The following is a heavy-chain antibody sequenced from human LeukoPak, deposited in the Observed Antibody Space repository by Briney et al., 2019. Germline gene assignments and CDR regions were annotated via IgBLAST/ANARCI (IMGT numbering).Heavy chain of an antibody. V-gene: IGHV3-7*04. CDR1: KFTFSSYW. CDR2: MNQLGNEK. J-gene: IGHJ4*02. D-gene: IGHD3-16*01. CDR3: ARGTYYYEF. Sequence: PGGSLRLSRAASKFTFSSYWMSWVRQAPGKGLEWVAYMNQLGNEKNYVDSVKGRFTISRDNAKNSLYLQMNSLRAEDTAVYYCARGTYYYEFWGQGTLVTVSS.